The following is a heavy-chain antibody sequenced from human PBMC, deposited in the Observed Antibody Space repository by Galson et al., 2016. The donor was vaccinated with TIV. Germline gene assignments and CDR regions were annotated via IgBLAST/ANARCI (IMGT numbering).Heavy chain of an antibody. CDR1: GFTFSEYS. J-gene: IGHJ6*02. Sequence: SLRLSCAASGFTFSEYSFNWVRQAPGKGLEWVAYISTSGYVKYYADSVEGRFTSFRDNAQNSLYLQMNSLSDEDSGVYYCAGGRRLALENVYYCGRDVWGQGATVTVSS. V-gene: IGHV3-48*02. CDR3: AGGRRLALENVYYCGRDV. CDR2: ISTSGYVK. D-gene: IGHD5-24*01.